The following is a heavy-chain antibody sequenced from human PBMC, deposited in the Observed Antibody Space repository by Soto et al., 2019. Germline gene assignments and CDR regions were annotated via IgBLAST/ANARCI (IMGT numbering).Heavy chain of an antibody. CDR3: AKGPHSGRTYYFDY. J-gene: IGHJ4*02. Sequence: GGSLRLSCAASGITFSSYAMSWVRQAPGKGLEWVSAISGSGGSTYYADSVKGRVTISRDNSKNTLYLQMNSLRAEDTAVYYCAKGPHSGRTYYFDYWGQGTLVTVSS. CDR1: GITFSSYA. V-gene: IGHV3-23*01. D-gene: IGHD1-26*01. CDR2: ISGSGGST.